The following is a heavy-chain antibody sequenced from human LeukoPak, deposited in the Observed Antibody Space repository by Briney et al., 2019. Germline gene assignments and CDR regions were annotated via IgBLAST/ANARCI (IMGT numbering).Heavy chain of an antibody. Sequence: PSETLSLTCSVSSGSISGYSWNWIRQPPGKGLEWIGYMYYGGGTSYNPSLKSRVTISVDTSRNQFSLELTSATAADTAVYFCARGNLYDSSGYYFDYWGQGILVTVSS. J-gene: IGHJ4*02. CDR2: MYYGGGT. CDR1: SGSISGYS. D-gene: IGHD3-22*01. V-gene: IGHV4-59*01. CDR3: ARGNLYDSSGYYFDY.